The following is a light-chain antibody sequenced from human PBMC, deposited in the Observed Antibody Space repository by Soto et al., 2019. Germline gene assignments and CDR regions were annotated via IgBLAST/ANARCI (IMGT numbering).Light chain of an antibody. CDR2: DAS. J-gene: IGKJ1*01. CDR3: QQSYNTPLT. V-gene: IGKV1-39*01. CDR1: QPIGTY. Sequence: IEVTQSPSSLAAALGDRVSITCRASQPIGTYVNWYRQKSGAAPELLIYDASTLQSGVPSRFRGGASGTDFTITISSLQLDDFATYYCQQSYNTPLTFGQGTKVDIK.